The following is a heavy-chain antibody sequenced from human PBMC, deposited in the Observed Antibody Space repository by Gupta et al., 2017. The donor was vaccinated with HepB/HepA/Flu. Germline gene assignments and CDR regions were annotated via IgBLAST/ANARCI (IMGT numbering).Heavy chain of an antibody. Sequence: EVQLVESGGGLVQPGGSLRLSCAASGFTFGSYWMSWVRQTPGKGLEWVANIADDGGEKYYVDSVKGRFTVSRDNAKNSLYLQMNSLRVEDTAIYYCGNTVRRSPFDYWGQGTRVTVSS. J-gene: IGHJ4*02. CDR3: GNTVRRSPFDY. D-gene: IGHD2-2*02. CDR2: IADDGGEK. V-gene: IGHV3-7*01. CDR1: GFTFGSYW.